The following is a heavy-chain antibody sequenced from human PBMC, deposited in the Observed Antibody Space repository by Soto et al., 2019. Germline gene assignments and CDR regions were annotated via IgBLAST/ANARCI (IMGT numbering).Heavy chain of an antibody. Sequence: QVLLQESGPGLVKPSGTLSLTCTVSHFSVTNNKYGSWVRQSPGKPLDWIGEIYHSGTTYYNPSLSSRVSMSMDKSKNQTSLILTSVTAADTAVYYCARDSRYCSDSGCSIMRDAFDVWGQGTLVTVSS. CDR3: ARDSRYCSDSGCSIMRDAFDV. D-gene: IGHD3-22*01. J-gene: IGHJ3*01. CDR1: HFSVTNNKY. V-gene: IGHV4-4*02. CDR2: IYHSGTT.